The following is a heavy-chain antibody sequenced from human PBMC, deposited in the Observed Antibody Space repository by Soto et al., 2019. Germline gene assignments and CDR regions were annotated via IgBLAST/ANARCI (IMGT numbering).Heavy chain of an antibody. D-gene: IGHD4-4*01. CDR1: GYTVTSYY. V-gene: IGHV1-46*01. CDR3: ASEAFRRDYSSYRRFAT. Sequence: QVQLVQSGAEVREPGASAKVSCKASGYTVTSYYIHWVRQAPGQGFEWVGIINPGAGGSSYAQKVQGRITLTRGTSTSPVSMGLSSLRSEDTAVYHCASEAFRRDYSSYRRFATWGQGTLATVSS. CDR2: INPGAGGS. J-gene: IGHJ5*02.